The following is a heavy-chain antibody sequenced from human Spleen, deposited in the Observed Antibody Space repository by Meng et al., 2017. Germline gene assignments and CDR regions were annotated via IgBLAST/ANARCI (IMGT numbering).Heavy chain of an antibody. CDR1: GYNFPDYY. Sequence: ASVKVSCKPSGYNFPDYYIHWVRRAPGQGLEWMGWINTNTGNPTYAQGFTGRFVFSLDTSVSTAYLQISSLKAEDTAVYYCARATAYCSSTSCYTPGFDPWGQGTRVTGYS. J-gene: IGHJ5*02. CDR3: ARATAYCSSTSCYTPGFDP. V-gene: IGHV7-4-1*02. CDR2: INTNTGNP. D-gene: IGHD2-2*02.